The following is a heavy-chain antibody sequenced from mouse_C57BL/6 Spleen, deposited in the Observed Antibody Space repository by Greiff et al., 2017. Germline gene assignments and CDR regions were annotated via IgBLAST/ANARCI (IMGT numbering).Heavy chain of an antibody. CDR1: GYTFTSYW. Sequence: VQLQQPGTELVKPGASVKLSCKASGYTFTSYWMHWVKQRPGQGLEWIGNINPSTGGTNYNEKFKSKATLTVDTSSSTAYMQLSSLTAADSAVYDCARGAAQADPGFAYWGQGTLVTVSA. V-gene: IGHV1-53*01. D-gene: IGHD3-2*02. CDR2: INPSTGGT. J-gene: IGHJ3*01. CDR3: ARGAAQADPGFAY.